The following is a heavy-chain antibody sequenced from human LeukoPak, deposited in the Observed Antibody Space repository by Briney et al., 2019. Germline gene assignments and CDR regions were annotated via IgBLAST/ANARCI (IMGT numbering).Heavy chain of an antibody. D-gene: IGHD6-13*01. CDR1: GYTFTTYF. CDR2: INPSGGST. Sequence: ASVKVSCKASGYTFTTYFMHWVRQAPGQGLEWMGIINPSGGSTSYAQKFQGRVTMTRDMSTSTVYMQLSSLRSEDTAVYYCAKTYSSSRAHYYYYYMDVWGKGTTVTISS. V-gene: IGHV1-46*01. J-gene: IGHJ6*03. CDR3: AKTYSSSRAHYYYYYMDV.